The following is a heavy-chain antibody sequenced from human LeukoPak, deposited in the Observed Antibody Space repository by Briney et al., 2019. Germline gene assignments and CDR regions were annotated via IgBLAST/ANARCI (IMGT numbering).Heavy chain of an antibody. V-gene: IGHV3-48*01. J-gene: IGHJ6*03. CDR3: AMSIVVVSAAIRSGYMDV. Sequence: PGGSLRLSCAASGFNFSSYSKNWLRQAPGKGLEWVSYISSSSSTIYYADSVKGRFTISRDNAKNSLYLQMNSLRAEDTAVYYCAMSIVVVSAAIRSGYMDVWGKGTTVTVSS. D-gene: IGHD2-2*01. CDR2: ISSSSSTI. CDR1: GFNFSSYS.